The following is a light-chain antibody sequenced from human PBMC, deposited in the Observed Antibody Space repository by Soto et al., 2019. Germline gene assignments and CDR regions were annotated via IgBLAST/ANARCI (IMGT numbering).Light chain of an antibody. J-gene: IGKJ4*01. V-gene: IGKV3D-20*02. CDR2: GVS. Sequence: EIVLTQSPGTLSLSPGERATLSCRASQSVIGRQLAWYQHKPGQAPRLLIYGVSTRATGIPDRFTGSGSGTDFTLTISSLEPEDIAVYYRQQRSNWRVTFGGGTKVDIK. CDR3: QQRSNWRVT. CDR1: QSVIGRQ.